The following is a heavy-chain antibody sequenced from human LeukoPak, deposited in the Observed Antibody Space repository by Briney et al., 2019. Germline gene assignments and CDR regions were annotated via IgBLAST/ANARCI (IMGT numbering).Heavy chain of an antibody. D-gene: IGHD6-6*01. CDR3: ARDAPAARPGGFDY. Sequence: SETLSLTCTVSGGSISSYYWSWIRQPPGKGLEWIGYIYYSGSTNYNPSLKSQVTISVDTSKNQFSLKLSSVTAADTAVYYCARDAPAARPGGFDYWGQGTLVTVSS. J-gene: IGHJ4*02. V-gene: IGHV4-59*01. CDR2: IYYSGST. CDR1: GGSISSYY.